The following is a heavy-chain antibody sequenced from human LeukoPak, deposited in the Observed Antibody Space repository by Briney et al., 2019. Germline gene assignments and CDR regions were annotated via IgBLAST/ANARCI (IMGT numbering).Heavy chain of an antibody. J-gene: IGHJ4*02. D-gene: IGHD3-22*01. CDR1: GFTFSSYA. CDR3: AKDHSGYYYDSSGSDY. Sequence: GGSLRLSCAASGFTFSSYAMSWVRQAPGKGLEWVSAISGSGGSTYYADSVKGRFTISRDNSKNTLYLQMNSLRAEDTAVYYCAKDHSGYYYDSSGSDYWGQGTLVTVSS. CDR2: ISGSGGST. V-gene: IGHV3-23*01.